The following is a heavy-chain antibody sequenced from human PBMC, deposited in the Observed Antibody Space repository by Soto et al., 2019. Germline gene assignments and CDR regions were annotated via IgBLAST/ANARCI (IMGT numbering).Heavy chain of an antibody. D-gene: IGHD1-7*01. CDR3: ARAGTSYFYGVDV. CDR1: GYTFTGYY. J-gene: IGHJ6*02. Sequence: ASVKVSCKASGYTFTGYYMHWVRQAPGQGLEWMGWISVHNGNTNYAQKFQGRVTMTTDTSTSTAYMELRSLRSDDTAVYYCARAGTSYFYGVDVWGQGTMVTVSS. V-gene: IGHV1-18*04. CDR2: ISVHNGNT.